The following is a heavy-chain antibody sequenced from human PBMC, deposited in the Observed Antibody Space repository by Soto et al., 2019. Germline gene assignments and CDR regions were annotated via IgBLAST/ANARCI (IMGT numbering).Heavy chain of an antibody. CDR3: VRDFGDLHDFWSGSDY. CDR2: VFHSGTT. V-gene: IGHV4-39*07. CDR1: GGSVSSGSYY. J-gene: IGHJ4*02. Sequence: WATLSLTCTVSGGSVSSGSYYWGWILQSPGKGLEWIGSVFHSGTTYSTPSLKTRLTISVDTSKNQFSLDLNAVTAADTAVYYCVRDFGDLHDFWSGSDYWGQGIPVTAPQ. D-gene: IGHD3-3*01.